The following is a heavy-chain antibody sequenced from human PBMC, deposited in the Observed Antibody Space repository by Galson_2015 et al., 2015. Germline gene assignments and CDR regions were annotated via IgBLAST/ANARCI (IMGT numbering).Heavy chain of an antibody. D-gene: IGHD3-16*01. CDR3: ASWRGGFDV. V-gene: IGHV1-8*01. J-gene: IGHJ6*02. CDR2: MNTDGGRT. CDR1: GYTFASYD. Sequence: SVKVSCKAFGYTFASYDINWVRQATGQGLEWMGWMNTDGGRTAYAQKFQGGVTMTRNISTNTYYLELSSLRSEDTAVYYCASWRGGFDVWGQGTTVTVSS.